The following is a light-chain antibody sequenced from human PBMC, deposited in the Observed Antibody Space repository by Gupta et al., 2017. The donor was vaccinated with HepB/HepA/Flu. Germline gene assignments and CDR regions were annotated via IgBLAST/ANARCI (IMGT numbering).Light chain of an antibody. Sequence: DIQMTQSPSTLSASVGDRVTITCRASQSISSWLAWYQQKPGKAPKLLIYKASSLESGVPSRFSGSGYGTEFTLTISSRQPDDFATYYCQQYKSYSEYTFGQGTKLEIK. CDR1: QSISSW. J-gene: IGKJ2*01. CDR3: QQYKSYSEYT. CDR2: KAS. V-gene: IGKV1-5*03.